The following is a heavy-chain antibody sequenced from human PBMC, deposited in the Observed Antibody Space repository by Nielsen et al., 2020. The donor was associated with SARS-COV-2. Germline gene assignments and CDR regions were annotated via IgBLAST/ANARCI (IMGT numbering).Heavy chain of an antibody. CDR3: ASHKFGEGH. V-gene: IGHV3-74*01. CDR1: AFTFSTYW. J-gene: IGHJ1*01. D-gene: IGHD3-10*01. CDR2: INSDGSST. Sequence: GGSLRLSCAASAFTFSTYWMHWVRQAPGKGLVWVSRINSDGSSTSYADSVKGRFTISRDNARNTLYLQMNSLRAEDTAVYYCASHKFGEGHWGQGTLVSVSS.